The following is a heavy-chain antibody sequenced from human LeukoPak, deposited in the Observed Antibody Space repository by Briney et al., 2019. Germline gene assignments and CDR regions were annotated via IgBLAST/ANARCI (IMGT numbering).Heavy chain of an antibody. V-gene: IGHV4-39*07. J-gene: IGHJ3*02. CDR3: ARARKDIVMVVAARRAFDI. D-gene: IGHD2-15*01. CDR2: INHSGST. CDR1: GGSISSGSYY. Sequence: SSETLSLTCTVSGGSISSGSYYWSWIRQPPGKGLEWIGEINHSGSTNYNPSLKSRVTISVDTSKNQFSLKLSSVTAADTAVYYCARARKDIVMVVAARRAFDIWGQGTMVTVSS.